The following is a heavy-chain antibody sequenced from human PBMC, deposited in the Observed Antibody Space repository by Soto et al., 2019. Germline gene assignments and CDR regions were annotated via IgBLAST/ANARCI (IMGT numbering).Heavy chain of an antibody. CDR1: GGSISSYY. CDR3: ARVHRGDYDYNRRYYFDY. V-gene: IGHV4-59*01. J-gene: IGHJ4*02. CDR2: IYYSGST. D-gene: IGHD3-16*01. Sequence: PSETLSLTCTVSGGSISSYYWSWIRQPPGKGLEWIGYIYYSGSTNYNPSLKSRVTISVDTSKNQFSLKLSSVTAADTAVYYCARVHRGDYDYNRRYYFDYWGQGTLVTVAS.